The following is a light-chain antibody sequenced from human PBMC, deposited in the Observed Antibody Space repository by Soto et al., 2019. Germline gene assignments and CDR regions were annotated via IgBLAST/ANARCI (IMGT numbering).Light chain of an antibody. CDR3: CSYAGSATFVV. V-gene: IGLV2-23*02. J-gene: IGLJ2*01. Sequence: QSALTQPASVSGSPGQSITISCTGTRNDIGGYDLVSWYQQHPGKAPKLIIFENNKRPSGVSHRFSGSKSANTASLTISGLQAEDEGDYFCCSYAGSATFVVFGGGTKLTVL. CDR1: RNDIGGYDL. CDR2: ENN.